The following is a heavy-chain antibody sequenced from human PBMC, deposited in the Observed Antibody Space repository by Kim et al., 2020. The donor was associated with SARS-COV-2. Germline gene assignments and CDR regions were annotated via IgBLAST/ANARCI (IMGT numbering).Heavy chain of an antibody. CDR2: ISSSSSYT. J-gene: IGHJ6*02. D-gene: IGHD6-13*01. CDR1: GFTFSDYY. CDR3: ARADTNSSSWYWASLFRSGQGYGMDV. V-gene: IGHV3-11*06. Sequence: GGSLRLSCAASGFTFSDYYMSWIRQAPGKGLEWVSYISSSSSYTNYADSVKGRFTISRDNAKNSLYLQMNSLRAEDTAVYYCARADTNSSSWYWASLFRSGQGYGMDVWGQGTTVTVSS.